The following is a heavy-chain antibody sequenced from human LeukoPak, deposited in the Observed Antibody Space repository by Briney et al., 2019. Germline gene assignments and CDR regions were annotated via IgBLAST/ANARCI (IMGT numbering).Heavy chain of an antibody. D-gene: IGHD3-9*01. CDR2: VTIRDSRM. Sequence: GGSLRLFCVVCGLTFSISGVRGVRRAPGKGVGGVSGVTIRDSRMYYADSVRGRFILSRDNAKNALYRQRSLVRAEDTRVYYCARDPSIDRFQFFDYGGQGALLTVSS. J-gene: IGHJ4*02. V-gene: IGHV3-21*01. CDR3: ARDPSIDRFQFFDY. CDR1: GLTFSISG.